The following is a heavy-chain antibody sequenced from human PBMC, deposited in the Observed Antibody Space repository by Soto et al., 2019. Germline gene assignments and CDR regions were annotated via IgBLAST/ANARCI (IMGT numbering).Heavy chain of an antibody. Sequence: ASVKVSCKASGYTFTSYYMHWVRQAPGQGLEWMGIINPSGGSTSYAQKFQGRVTMTRDTSTSTVYMELSSLRSEDTAVYYCAREGRSSTSRYRQEYYYGMDVWGQGTTVTVSS. V-gene: IGHV1-46*01. CDR3: AREGRSSTSRYRQEYYYGMDV. D-gene: IGHD2-2*01. CDR2: INPSGGST. J-gene: IGHJ6*02. CDR1: GYTFTSYY.